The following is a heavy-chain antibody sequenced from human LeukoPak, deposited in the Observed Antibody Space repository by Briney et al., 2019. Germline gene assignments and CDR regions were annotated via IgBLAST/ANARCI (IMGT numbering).Heavy chain of an antibody. D-gene: IGHD3-16*01. CDR3: TTDDSLGMMGY. CDR2: IKSKTDGGTT. V-gene: IGHV3-15*07. Sequence: GGSLRLSCAASGFTFSSYSMNWVRQAPGKGLEWVGRIKSKTDGGTTDYAAPVKGRFTISRDDSKNTLYLQMNSLKTEDTAVYYCTTDDSLGMMGYWGQGTLVTVSS. J-gene: IGHJ4*02. CDR1: GFTFSSYS.